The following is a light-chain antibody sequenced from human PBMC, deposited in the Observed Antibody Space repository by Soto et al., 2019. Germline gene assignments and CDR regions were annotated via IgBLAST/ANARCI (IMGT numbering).Light chain of an antibody. CDR2: KVS. CDR1: QSLVHSDGNTY. Sequence: DVVMTQSPLSLPVTLGQPASISCRSSQSLVHSDGNTYLQWFQQRPGQAPRRLIYKVSSRDSGVRDRVSGCGSDTDFTLKISRVEAEDVGVYYCMQGTHWPPAFGGGTKVEIK. CDR3: MQGTHWPPA. V-gene: IGKV2-30*02. J-gene: IGKJ4*01.